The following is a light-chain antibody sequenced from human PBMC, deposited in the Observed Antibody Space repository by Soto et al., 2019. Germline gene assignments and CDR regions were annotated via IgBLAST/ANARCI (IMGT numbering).Light chain of an antibody. CDR2: SNN. Sequence: QPVLTQPPSASGTPGQRVTISCSGSSSNIGSNTVNWYQQLPGTAPKLLMYSNNLRPSGVPDRFSGSKSGTSASLAISGLQSEDEADYYCAAWDDSLYGMVFGGGTKVTVL. CDR3: AAWDDSLYGMV. CDR1: SSNIGSNT. J-gene: IGLJ2*01. V-gene: IGLV1-44*01.